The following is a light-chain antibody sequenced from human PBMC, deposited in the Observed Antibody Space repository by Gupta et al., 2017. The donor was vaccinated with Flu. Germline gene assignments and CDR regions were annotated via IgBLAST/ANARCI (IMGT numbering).Light chain of an antibody. V-gene: IGKV3-15*01. J-gene: IGKJ2*04. CDR3: QQYNNWPPCS. CDR1: PSVSSN. Sequence: EIVMTQSPATLSVSPGDRATLPCRASPSVSSNLAWYQQKPGQAPRLLIHCASTRATGIAASFSGSGCGTEYTLTISSRQSEDFAVYYCQQYNNWPPCSFGQGTKLEIK. CDR2: CAS.